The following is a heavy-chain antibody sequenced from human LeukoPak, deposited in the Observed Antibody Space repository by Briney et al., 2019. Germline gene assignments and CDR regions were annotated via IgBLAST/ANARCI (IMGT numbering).Heavy chain of an antibody. Sequence: GGSLRLSCAASGLTFSTYTIHWVRQAPGKGLEWVAVISYDGSNKYYADSVKGRFTLSRDNSKDTLYLQMNSLRAEDTALYYCAKGEILVDWGQGTLVTVSS. V-gene: IGHV3-30*04. J-gene: IGHJ4*02. CDR3: AKGEILVD. CDR2: ISYDGSNK. CDR1: GLTFSTYT.